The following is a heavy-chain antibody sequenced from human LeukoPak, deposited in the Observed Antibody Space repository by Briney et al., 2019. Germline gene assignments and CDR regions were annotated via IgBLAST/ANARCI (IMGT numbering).Heavy chain of an antibody. V-gene: IGHV3-23*01. D-gene: IGHD5-18*01. J-gene: IGHJ4*02. CDR3: AKDHSHLCHRD. CDR2: IGVSGGDT. Sequence: GGSLRLSCAASGFVFDMYAMSWVRQAPGKGLEWVSRIGVSGGDTDYIESVKGRFTISRDNPKNTLYLQMNSLRAEDTAVYYCAKDHSHLCHRDWGLGTLVTVSS. CDR1: GFVFDMYA.